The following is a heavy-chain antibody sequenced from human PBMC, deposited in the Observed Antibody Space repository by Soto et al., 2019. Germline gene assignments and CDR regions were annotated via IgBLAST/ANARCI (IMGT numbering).Heavy chain of an antibody. CDR2: IIPILGIA. D-gene: IGHD3-10*01. CDR1: GGTFSSYT. Sequence: QVQLVQSGAEVKKPGSSVKVSCTASGGTFSSYTISWVRQAPGQGLEWMGRIIPILGIANYAQKFQGRVTITADKTTSTAYMELSSLRSEDTAGYYCAGITIGWFDPWGQGTLVTVSS. V-gene: IGHV1-69*02. CDR3: AGITIGWFDP. J-gene: IGHJ5*02.